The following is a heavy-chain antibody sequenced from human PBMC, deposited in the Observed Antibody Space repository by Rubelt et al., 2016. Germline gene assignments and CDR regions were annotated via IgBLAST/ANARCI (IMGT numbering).Heavy chain of an antibody. V-gene: IGHV4-59*08. J-gene: IGHJ4*02. Sequence: GLEWIGYIYYSGSTNYNPSLKSRVTISVDTSKNQFSLKLSSVTAADTAVYYCASSPTWGYYGSGSYYFDYWGQGTLVTVSS. CDR3: ASSPTWGYYGSGSYYFDY. D-gene: IGHD3-10*01. CDR2: IYYSGST.